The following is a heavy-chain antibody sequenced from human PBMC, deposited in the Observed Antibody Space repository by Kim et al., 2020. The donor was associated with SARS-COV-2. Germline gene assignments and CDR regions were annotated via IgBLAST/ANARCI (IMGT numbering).Heavy chain of an antibody. CDR2: ISYDGSNK. V-gene: IGHV3-30*04. D-gene: IGHD2-15*01. CDR1: GFTFSSYA. J-gene: IGHJ4*02. Sequence: GGSLRLSCAASGFTFSSYAMHWVRQAPGKGLEWVAVISYDGSNKYYADSVKGRFTISRDNSKNTLYLQMNSLRAEDTAVYYCARGYCSGGSCYSDYFDYWGQGTLVTVSS. CDR3: ARGYCSGGSCYSDYFDY.